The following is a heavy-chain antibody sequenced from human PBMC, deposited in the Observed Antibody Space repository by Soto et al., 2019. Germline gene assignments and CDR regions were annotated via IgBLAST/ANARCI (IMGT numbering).Heavy chain of an antibody. J-gene: IGHJ3*02. CDR1: GYTFTGYY. Sequence: ASVKVSCKASGYTFTGYYMHWVRQAPGQGLEWMGWINPNSGGTNYAQKFQGWVTMTRDTSISTAYMELSRLRSDDTAVYYCARRLSEVADADAFDIWGQGTMVTVSS. V-gene: IGHV1-2*04. CDR2: INPNSGGT. CDR3: ARRLSEVADADAFDI. D-gene: IGHD6-19*01.